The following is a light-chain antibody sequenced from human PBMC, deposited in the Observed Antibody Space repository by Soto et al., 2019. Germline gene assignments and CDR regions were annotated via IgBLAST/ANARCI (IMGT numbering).Light chain of an antibody. CDR3: QQYTDWPLT. CDR1: QSVTSNY. V-gene: IGKV3D-20*02. J-gene: IGKJ1*01. Sequence: EVVMTQSPATLSVSPGERATLSCRASQSVTSNYLAWYQQKPGQAPRLLIYVISNRATGVPDRFSGSGSGTDFTLTISRLEPEDFAVYYCQQYTDWPLTFGQGTKVEVK. CDR2: VIS.